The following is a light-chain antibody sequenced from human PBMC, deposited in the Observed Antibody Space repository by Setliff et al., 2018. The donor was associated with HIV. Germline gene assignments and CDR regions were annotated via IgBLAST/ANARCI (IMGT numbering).Light chain of an antibody. CDR2: EVT. V-gene: IGLV2-18*02. CDR1: SSDVGRYNR. CDR3: SSHRSSSYV. J-gene: IGLJ1*01. Sequence: QSALTQPPSVSGSPGQSVTISCTGTSSDVGRYNRVSWYQQPPGTAPKLMIYEVTNRPSGVPDRLSGSKSGSTASLTISGLQAEDEGDYYCSSHRSSSYVFGTGTKVTVL.